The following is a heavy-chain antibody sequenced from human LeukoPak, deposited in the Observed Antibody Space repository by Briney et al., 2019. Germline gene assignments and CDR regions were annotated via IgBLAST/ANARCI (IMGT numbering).Heavy chain of an antibody. CDR1: GFTFSTYE. CDR2: ISSRGSSI. V-gene: IGHV3-48*03. D-gene: IGHD3-10*01. CDR3: ARDVNHDRFRGFYFDH. Sequence: PGGSLRLSCAASGFTFSTYEMDWVRQAPGKELEWVSYISSRGSSIYYADSVKGRFTISRDNSKNTLYLQMNSLRPEDTAVYYCARDVNHDRFRGFYFDHWGQGTLVTVSS. J-gene: IGHJ4*02.